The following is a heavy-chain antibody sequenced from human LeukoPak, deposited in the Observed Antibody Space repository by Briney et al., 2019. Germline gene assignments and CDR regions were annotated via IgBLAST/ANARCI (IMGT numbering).Heavy chain of an antibody. Sequence: GGSLRLSCAASGFTFSSYAMSWVRQAPGKGLEWVSAISGSGGSTYCADSVKGRFTISRDNAKNSVYLQMNSLRAEDTAVYYCARVAYSGSNFDYWGQGTLVTVSS. CDR3: ARVAYSGSNFDY. CDR2: ISGSGGST. D-gene: IGHD1-26*01. V-gene: IGHV3-23*01. J-gene: IGHJ4*02. CDR1: GFTFSSYA.